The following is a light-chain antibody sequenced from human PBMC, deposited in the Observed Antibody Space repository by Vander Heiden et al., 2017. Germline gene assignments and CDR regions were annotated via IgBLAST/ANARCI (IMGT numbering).Light chain of an antibody. CDR2: VDS. CDR1: SIDVVCYNY. J-gene: IGLJ3*02. Sequence: QSALTQPPSVPGSPGQSVTTSCTVTSIDVVCYNYVPWYPQAQGKAPKTTIFVDSKRPSGVPDRFFGSKSGNQAYLTISGLQAEDEDDYYGCSDVGRYTWVFGGGTKVTVL. CDR3: CSDVGRYTWV. V-gene: IGLV2-11*01.